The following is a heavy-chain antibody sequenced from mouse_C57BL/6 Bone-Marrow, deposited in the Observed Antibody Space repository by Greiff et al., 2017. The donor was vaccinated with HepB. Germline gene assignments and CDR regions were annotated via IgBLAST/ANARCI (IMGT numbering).Heavy chain of an antibody. Sequence: VQLQQSGAELVRPGASVKLSCTASGFNIKDDYMHWVKQRPEQGLEWIGWIDPENGDTEYASKFQGKATITADTSSNTAYLQLSSLTSEDTAGYYCSYDYAWFAYWGQGTLVTVSA. J-gene: IGHJ3*01. CDR2: IDPENGDT. CDR1: GFNIKDDY. D-gene: IGHD2-4*01. V-gene: IGHV14-4*01. CDR3: SYDYAWFAY.